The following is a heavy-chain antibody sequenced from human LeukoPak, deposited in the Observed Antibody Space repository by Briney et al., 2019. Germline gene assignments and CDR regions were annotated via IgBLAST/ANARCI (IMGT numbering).Heavy chain of an antibody. V-gene: IGHV3-21*06. J-gene: IGHJ4*02. CDR2: IWTAGKHI. Sequence: GGSLRLSCAGSGFIFSSYNMNWVRQAPGKGLEWVSSIWTAGKHIYHADSVRDRFAISRDDAKNSLYLQMNNLGVDDTAVYYCATYSGTYRDHWGQGTLVTVSS. D-gene: IGHD1-26*01. CDR3: ATYSGTYRDH. CDR1: GFIFSSYN.